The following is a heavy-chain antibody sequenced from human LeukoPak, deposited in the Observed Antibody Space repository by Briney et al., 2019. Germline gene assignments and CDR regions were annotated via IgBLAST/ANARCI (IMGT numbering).Heavy chain of an antibody. CDR2: MNPNSGNT. D-gene: IGHD1-26*01. CDR3: ARGHRGRRTLAFDI. V-gene: IGHV1-8*03. Sequence: ASVKVSCKASGGTFSSYAISWVRQATGQGLEWMGWMNPNSGNTGYAQKFQGRVTITRNTSISTAYMELSSLRSEDTAVYYCARGHRGRRTLAFDIWGQGTMVTVSS. J-gene: IGHJ3*02. CDR1: GGTFSSYA.